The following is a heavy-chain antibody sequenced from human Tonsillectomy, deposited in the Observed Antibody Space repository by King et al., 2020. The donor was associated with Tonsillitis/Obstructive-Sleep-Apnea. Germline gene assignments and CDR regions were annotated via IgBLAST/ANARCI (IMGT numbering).Heavy chain of an antibody. J-gene: IGHJ4*02. V-gene: IGHV5-51*01. Sequence: GQLVQSGAEVKKPGESLKISCKGSGYSFTSYWIGWVRQMPGKCLEWMGIIYPGDSDTRYSPSFQGQVTISSDKSISTAYLLWSSPTASDTAMYYCASQISGAAVGGGFDYWGQGTLVTVSS. D-gene: IGHD6-19*01. CDR3: ASQISGAAVGGGFDY. CDR1: GYSFTSYW. CDR2: IYPGDSDT.